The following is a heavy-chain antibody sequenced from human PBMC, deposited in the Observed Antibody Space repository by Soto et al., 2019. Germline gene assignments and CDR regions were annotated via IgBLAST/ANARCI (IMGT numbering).Heavy chain of an antibody. CDR1: GYTFTSYY. Sequence: ASVKVSCKASGYTFTSYYMHWVRRAPGQGLEWMGIINPSGGSTSYAQKFQGRVTMTRDTSTSTVYMELSSLRSEDTAVYYCETDKKWSYDFWSGSKGYYYYGMDVWGQGTTVTVSS. D-gene: IGHD3-3*01. CDR3: ETDKKWSYDFWSGSKGYYYYGMDV. J-gene: IGHJ6*02. V-gene: IGHV1-46*01. CDR2: INPSGGST.